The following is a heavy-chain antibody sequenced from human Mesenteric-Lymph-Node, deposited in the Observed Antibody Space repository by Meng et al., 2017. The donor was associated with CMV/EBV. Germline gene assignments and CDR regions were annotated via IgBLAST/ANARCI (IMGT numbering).Heavy chain of an antibody. J-gene: IGHJ4*02. V-gene: IGHV3-7*01. CDR3: ARVSTIFGVAPLVY. CDR2: IKQDGSEK. CDR1: GFTFSSYW. Sequence: GGSLRLSCAASGFTFSSYWMSWVRQAPGKGLEWVANIKQDGSEKYYVDSVKGRFTISRDNAKNSLYLQMNSLRAEDTAVYYCARVSTIFGVAPLVYWGQGTLVTVSS. D-gene: IGHD3-3*01.